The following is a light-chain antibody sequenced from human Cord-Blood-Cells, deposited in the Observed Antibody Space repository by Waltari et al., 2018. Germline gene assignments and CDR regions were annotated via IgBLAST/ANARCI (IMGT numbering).Light chain of an antibody. CDR1: QSISSY. V-gene: IGKV1-39*01. CDR2: AAS. CDR3: QQSYSTPYT. J-gene: IGKJ2*01. Sequence: DIQMTQSPSSLSASVGDRVTITCRASQSISSYLNWYQQKPGKAAKLLIYAASSLQSGVPSRFSGSGSGTDFTLTISSLQREDCATYYCQQSYSTPYTFGQGTKREIK.